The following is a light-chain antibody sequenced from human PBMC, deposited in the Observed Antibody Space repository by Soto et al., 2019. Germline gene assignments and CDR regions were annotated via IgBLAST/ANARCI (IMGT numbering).Light chain of an antibody. CDR3: QQYGSSPRIT. Sequence: ELVLTQSPGTLSLSPGERATLSCRASQSVSSSYLAWYQQKPGQAPRLLIYGASSRATGIPDRFSGSGSGTDFTLTISRLEPEDCAVYYCQQYGSSPRITFGQGTRLEIK. J-gene: IGKJ5*01. CDR2: GAS. CDR1: QSVSSSY. V-gene: IGKV3-20*01.